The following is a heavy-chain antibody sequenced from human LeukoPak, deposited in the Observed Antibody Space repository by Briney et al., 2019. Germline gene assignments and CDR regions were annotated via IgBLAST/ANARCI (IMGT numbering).Heavy chain of an antibody. J-gene: IGHJ5*02. Sequence: ASVKVSCKASGYTFTSYDINWVRPATGQGLEWMGWMNPNSGNTGYAQKFQGRVTMTRNTSISTAYMELSSLRSEDTAVYYCARGQGGYCSGGSCSNKNWFDPWGQGTLVTVSS. CDR3: ARGQGGYCSGGSCSNKNWFDP. CDR1: GYTFTSYD. CDR2: MNPNSGNT. D-gene: IGHD2-15*01. V-gene: IGHV1-8*01.